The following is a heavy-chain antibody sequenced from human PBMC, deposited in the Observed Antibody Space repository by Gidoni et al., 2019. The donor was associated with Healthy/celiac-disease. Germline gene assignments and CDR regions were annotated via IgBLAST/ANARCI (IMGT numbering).Heavy chain of an antibody. Sequence: QVQLVQSGAEVKKPGASVKVSCKASGYTFTSYAMHWVRQAPGQRLEWMGWINAGNGNTKYSQKFQGRVTITRDTSASTAYMELSSLRSEDTAVYYCARGSEWLFASFDYWGQGTLVTVSS. CDR1: GYTFTSYA. CDR3: ARGSEWLFASFDY. J-gene: IGHJ4*02. D-gene: IGHD3-3*01. CDR2: INAGNGNT. V-gene: IGHV1-3*01.